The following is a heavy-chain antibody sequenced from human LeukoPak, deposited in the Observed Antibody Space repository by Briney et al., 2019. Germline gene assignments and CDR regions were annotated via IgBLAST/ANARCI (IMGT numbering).Heavy chain of an antibody. Sequence: PGGSLRLSCAASGFTFSSYGMPWVRQAPGKGLEWVAVISYDGSNKYYADSVKGRFTISRDNSKNTLYLQMNRLRAEDRAVYYCAKRPGIAVAGVFDYWGQGTLVTVSS. V-gene: IGHV3-30*18. CDR1: GFTFSSYG. CDR3: AKRPGIAVAGVFDY. CDR2: ISYDGSNK. D-gene: IGHD6-19*01. J-gene: IGHJ4*02.